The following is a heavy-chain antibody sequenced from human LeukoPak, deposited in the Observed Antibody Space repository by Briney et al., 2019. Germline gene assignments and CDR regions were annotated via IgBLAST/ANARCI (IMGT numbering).Heavy chain of an antibody. Sequence: FISWDGVSTYYADSVKGRFTISRDNSKNSLYLQMNSLRTEDTALYYCAKGNAYSDYYMDVWGKGTTVTVSS. D-gene: IGHD1-1*01. V-gene: IGHV3-43*01. CDR3: AKGNAYSDYYMDV. CDR2: ISWDGVST. J-gene: IGHJ6*03.